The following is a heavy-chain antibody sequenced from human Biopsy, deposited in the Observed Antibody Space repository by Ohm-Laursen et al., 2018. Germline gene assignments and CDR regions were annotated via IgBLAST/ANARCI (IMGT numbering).Heavy chain of an antibody. CDR1: GDTISTYY. CDR2: IHYTGHI. V-gene: IGHV4-59*08. J-gene: IGHJ2*01. D-gene: IGHD5-12*01. CDR3: ARNRVDVVKVTTIGWNFDL. Sequence: PSETLSLTCTVSGDTISTYYWNWIRQTPGKGLEWIGYIHYTGHIRINPSLNSRATISVDTSKDQFSLKLSSLTAADTAIYYCARNRVDVVKVTTIGWNFDLWGRGTRVTVSS.